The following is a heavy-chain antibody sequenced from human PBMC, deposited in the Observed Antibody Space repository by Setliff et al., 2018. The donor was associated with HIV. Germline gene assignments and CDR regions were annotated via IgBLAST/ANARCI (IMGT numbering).Heavy chain of an antibody. D-gene: IGHD3-22*01. J-gene: IGHJ3*02. Sequence: PGGSLRLSCAASGFTFNQYGMHWVRQAPGKGLEWVAVIWFDGSIIYYADSVKGRFTISRDNSRSTLYLQMNSLRAEDTAVYYCARSMNYDTSGWSFDGFDIWGQGTMVTVSS. CDR1: GFTFNQYG. CDR2: IWFDGSII. V-gene: IGHV3-33*01. CDR3: ARSMNYDTSGWSFDGFDI.